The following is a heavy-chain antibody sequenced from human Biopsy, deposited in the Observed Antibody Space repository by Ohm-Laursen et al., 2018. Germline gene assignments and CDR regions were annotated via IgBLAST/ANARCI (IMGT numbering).Heavy chain of an antibody. J-gene: IGHJ4*02. Sequence: PGTLSLTCFVFGRTFSDYRWTWIRQPPGKGLEWIGQINQSGSTNYNPSLKSRVTISADASKYEFSLRLTSVTAADTAVYFCGNEVYGRDYWGLGARVTVSS. CDR1: GRTFSDYR. CDR3: GNEVYGRDY. CDR2: INQSGST. D-gene: IGHD4-17*01. V-gene: IGHV4-34*08.